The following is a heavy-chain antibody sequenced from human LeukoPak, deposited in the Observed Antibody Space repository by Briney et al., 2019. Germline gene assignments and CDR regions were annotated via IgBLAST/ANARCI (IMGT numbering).Heavy chain of an antibody. J-gene: IGHJ1*01. CDR2: IIPIFGTA. CDR1: GGTFSSYA. D-gene: IGHD3-10*01. CDR3: ARDRYGSGSYYYFQH. Sequence: ASVKVSCKASGGTFSSYAISWVRQAPGQGLEWMGGIIPIFGTANYAQKFQGRVTITADESTSTAYMELSSLRSEDTAVYYCARDRYGSGSYYYFQHWGPGTLVTVSS. V-gene: IGHV1-69*13.